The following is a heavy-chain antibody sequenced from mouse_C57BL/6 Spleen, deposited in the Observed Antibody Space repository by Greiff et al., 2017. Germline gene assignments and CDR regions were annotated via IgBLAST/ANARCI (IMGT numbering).Heavy chain of an antibody. CDR1: GYTFTSYW. CDR2: IYPGSGST. D-gene: IGHD3-3*01. V-gene: IGHV1-55*01. Sequence: QVQLKQPGAELVKPGASVKMSCKASGYTFTSYWITWVKQRPGQGLEWIGDIYPGSGSTNYNEKFKSKATLTVDTSSSTAYMQLSSLASEDSAVYYCARRGPYAMGYWGQGTSVTVSS. J-gene: IGHJ4*01. CDR3: ARRGPYAMGY.